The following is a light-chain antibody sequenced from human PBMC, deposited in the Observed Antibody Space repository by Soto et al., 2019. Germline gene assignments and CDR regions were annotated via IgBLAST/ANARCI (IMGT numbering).Light chain of an antibody. Sequence: EIVMTQSPGTLSVSPGEGATLSCRASQSVRTNLAGYQQKPGQPPRLVIYGASTRATGIPARFSGSGSGTEFTLTISSLQSEDFAVYYCQQYNNWPPWTFGQGTKVEI. J-gene: IGKJ1*01. CDR3: QQYNNWPPWT. CDR2: GAS. CDR1: QSVRTN. V-gene: IGKV3-15*01.